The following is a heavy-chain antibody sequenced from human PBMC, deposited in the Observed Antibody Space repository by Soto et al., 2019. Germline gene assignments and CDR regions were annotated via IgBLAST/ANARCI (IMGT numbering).Heavy chain of an antibody. Sequence: PWGSLRLSCVASGFTFSNFGWNWFRQSTGKGLEWVASICGSGKYIYYADSVKGRFTMSRENTKNSLSPQMKSLRADDTAVYYCARVFCRGDCHSPLDHWGQGTLVTVSS. J-gene: IGHJ4*02. V-gene: IGHV3-21*01. CDR2: ICGSGKYI. CDR3: ARVFCRGDCHSPLDH. D-gene: IGHD2-21*02. CDR1: GFTFSNFG.